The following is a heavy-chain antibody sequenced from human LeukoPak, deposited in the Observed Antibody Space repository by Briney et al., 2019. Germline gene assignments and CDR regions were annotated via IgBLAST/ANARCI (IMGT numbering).Heavy chain of an antibody. CDR2: IYYSGST. CDR3: ARVAVVPAAYYFDY. V-gene: IGHV4-31*03. D-gene: IGHD2-2*01. J-gene: IGHJ4*02. CDR1: GGSISSGGYY. Sequence: SQTLSLTCTVSGGSISSGGYYWSWIRQHPGKGPEWIGYIYYSGSTYYNPSLKSRVTISVDTSKNQFSLKLSSVTAADTAVYYCARVAVVPAAYYFDYWGQGTLVTVSS.